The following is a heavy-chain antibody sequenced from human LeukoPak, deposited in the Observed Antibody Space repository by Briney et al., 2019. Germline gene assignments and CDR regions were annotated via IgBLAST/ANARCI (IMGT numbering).Heavy chain of an antibody. D-gene: IGHD5-24*01. Sequence: ASVKVSCKASGGTFSSYANSWVRQAPGQGLEWMGGIIPIFGTANYAQKFQGRVTITADESTSTAYMELSSLRSEDTAVYYCARDKPRDGYVPWGQGTLVTVSS. J-gene: IGHJ4*02. CDR3: ARDKPRDGYVP. CDR2: IIPIFGTA. CDR1: GGTFSSYA. V-gene: IGHV1-69*13.